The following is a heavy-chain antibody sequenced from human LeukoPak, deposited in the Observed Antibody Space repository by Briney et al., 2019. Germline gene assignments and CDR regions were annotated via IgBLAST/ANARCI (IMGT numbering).Heavy chain of an antibody. CDR2: INHSGST. J-gene: IGHJ4*02. D-gene: IGHD3-3*01. V-gene: IGHV4-34*01. CDR3: ARAPLLRFFDY. CDR1: GGSFSGYY. Sequence: SETLSLTCAVYGGSFSGYYWSWIRQPPGKELEWIGEINHSGSTNYNPSLKSRVTISVDTSKNQFSLKLSSVTAADTAVYYCARAPLLRFFDYWGQGTLVTVSS.